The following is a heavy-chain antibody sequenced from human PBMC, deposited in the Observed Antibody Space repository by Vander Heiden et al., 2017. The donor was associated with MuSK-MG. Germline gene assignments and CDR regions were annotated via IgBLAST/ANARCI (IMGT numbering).Heavy chain of an antibody. CDR2: IIPIFGTA. CDR3: ARARGRGRRPKGIDLDY. V-gene: IGHV1-69*01. J-gene: IGHJ4*02. D-gene: IGHD3-16*01. Sequence: QVQLVQSGAEVKKPGSSVTVSCKASGGTFRSYAISWVRQDPGQGLEWMGWIIPIFGTANDAQKFQGRVTRTADESTSTAYMELSSLRSEDTAVYYGARARGRGRRPKGIDLDYWGQGTRGTVAS. CDR1: GGTFRSYA.